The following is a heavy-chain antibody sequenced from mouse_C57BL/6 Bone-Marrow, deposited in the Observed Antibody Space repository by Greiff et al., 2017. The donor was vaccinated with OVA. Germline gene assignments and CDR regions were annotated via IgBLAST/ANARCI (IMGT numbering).Heavy chain of an antibody. CDR1: GFYINNSY. CDR2: IDPANGNT. CDR3: AVHYGSSYVAY. V-gene: IGHV14-3*01. Sequence: VQLQQSVAELVRPWASVKLSCTASGFYINNSYMHWVKQRPEQGLEWIGMIDPANGNTKYAPKFQGKATITADTSSNTAYLLLSSLPSEDTAIYYCAVHYGSSYVAYWGQGTLVTVSA. J-gene: IGHJ3*01. D-gene: IGHD1-1*01.